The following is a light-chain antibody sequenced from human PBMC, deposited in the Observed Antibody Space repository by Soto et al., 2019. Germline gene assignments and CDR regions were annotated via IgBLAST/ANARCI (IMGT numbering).Light chain of an antibody. CDR1: QRISGE. J-gene: IGKJ2*01. Sequence: EIVMTQSPATLSLSPGERATLSCRASQRISGELAWYQQRPGQPLRLLIYGVSTRATGVPDRFSGSGSGSDFTLTISGLQYEDFAVYYCQQGHDWPLTFGQGTRLDI. CDR3: QQGHDWPLT. CDR2: GVS. V-gene: IGKV3-15*01.